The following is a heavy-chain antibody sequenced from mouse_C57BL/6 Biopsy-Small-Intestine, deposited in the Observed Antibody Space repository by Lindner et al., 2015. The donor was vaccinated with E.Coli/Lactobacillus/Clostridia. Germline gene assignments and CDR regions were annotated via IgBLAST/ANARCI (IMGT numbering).Heavy chain of an antibody. CDR3: TIYSHYPWSFDV. J-gene: IGHJ1*03. CDR2: ISSGSSTI. V-gene: IGHV5-17*01. Sequence: VQLQESGGGLVKPGGSLKLSCAASGFTFSDYRMHWVRQAPEKGLEWIASISSGSSTIYYADTVKGRFTISKDNAKNTLFLQMTSLRSEDTAIYYCTIYSHYPWSFDVWGTGTTVTVSS. D-gene: IGHD2-5*01. CDR1: GFTFSDYR.